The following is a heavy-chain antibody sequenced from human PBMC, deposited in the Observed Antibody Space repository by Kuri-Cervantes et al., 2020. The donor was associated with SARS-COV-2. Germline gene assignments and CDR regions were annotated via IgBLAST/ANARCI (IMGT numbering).Heavy chain of an antibody. V-gene: IGHV1-69*02. CDR1: GYTFTGYY. D-gene: IGHD3-22*01. Sequence: KVSCKASGYTFTGYYMHWVRQAPGQGLEWMGRIIPILGIANYAQKFQGRVTITADKSTSTAYMELSSLRSEDTAVYYCARTYDSSGYPYYWGQGTLVTVSS. J-gene: IGHJ4*02. CDR2: IIPILGIA. CDR3: ARTYDSSGYPYY.